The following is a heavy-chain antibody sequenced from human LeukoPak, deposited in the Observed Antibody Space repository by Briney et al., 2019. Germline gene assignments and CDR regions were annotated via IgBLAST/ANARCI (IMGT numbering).Heavy chain of an antibody. Sequence: GGSLRLSCAASRFTFSRYAMNWVRQAPGKGLEWVSAISGSGGSTYYADSVKGRFTISRDNSKNTLYLQMNSLRVEDTAVYYCARSPYCSSANCPFDLWGQGTLVTVSS. CDR1: RFTFSRYA. V-gene: IGHV3-23*01. CDR2: ISGSGGST. J-gene: IGHJ5*02. D-gene: IGHD2-2*01. CDR3: ARSPYCSSANCPFDL.